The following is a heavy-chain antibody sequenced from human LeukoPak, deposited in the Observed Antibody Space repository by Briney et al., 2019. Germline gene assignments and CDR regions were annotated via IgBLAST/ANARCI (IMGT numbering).Heavy chain of an antibody. CDR3: ARASADFTMIEAD. V-gene: IGHV1-69*13. D-gene: IGHD3-22*01. CDR1: GGIFSSYA. J-gene: IGHJ4*02. Sequence: GASVKVSCKASGGIFSSYAISWVRQAPGQGLEWMGGIIPIFGTPNYAQKFQGRVTITADESTSTAYMELISLRSEDTAVYYCARASADFTMIEADWGQGTLVTVSS. CDR2: IIPIFGTP.